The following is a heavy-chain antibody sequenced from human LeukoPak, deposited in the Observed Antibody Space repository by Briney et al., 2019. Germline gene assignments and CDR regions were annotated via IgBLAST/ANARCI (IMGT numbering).Heavy chain of an antibody. Sequence: SETLSLTCTVSGGSISSYYWSWIRQPPGKGLEWIGYIYYSGSTNYNPSLKSRVTISVDTSKNQFSLKLSSVTAADTAVYCCARESDGVKFDYWGQGTLVTVSS. CDR1: GGSISSYY. CDR3: ARESDGVKFDY. J-gene: IGHJ4*02. V-gene: IGHV4-59*01. D-gene: IGHD3-10*01. CDR2: IYYSGST.